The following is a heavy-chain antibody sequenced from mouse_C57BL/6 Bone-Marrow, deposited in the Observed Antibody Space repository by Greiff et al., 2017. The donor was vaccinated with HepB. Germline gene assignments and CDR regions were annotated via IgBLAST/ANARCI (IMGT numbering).Heavy chain of an antibody. CDR1: GYTFTSYW. V-gene: IGHV1-50*01. J-gene: IGHJ2*01. D-gene: IGHD2-3*01. CDR3: ARRGGYDYFDY. Sequence: QVQLQQPGAELVKPGASVKLSCKASGYTFTSYWMQWVKQRPGQGLEWIGEIDPSDSYTNYHQKFKGKATLTVDTSSSTAYMQLSSLTSEDSAVYYGARRGGYDYFDYWGQGTTLTVSA. CDR2: IDPSDSYT.